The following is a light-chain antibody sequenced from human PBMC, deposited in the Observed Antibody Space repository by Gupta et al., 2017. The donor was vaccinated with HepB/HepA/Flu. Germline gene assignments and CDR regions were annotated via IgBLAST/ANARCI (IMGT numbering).Light chain of an antibody. CDR3: SSYTSSSNVYV. CDR1: SSDVGGYNY. CDR2: DVS. Sequence: QSALTQPASVSGSPGQSITISCTGTSSDVGGYNYVSWYQQHPGKAPKLMIYDVSNRPSGVANRFSGSKSGNTASLTISGLQAEEEADYYCSSYTSSSNVYVFGTGTKLTVL. J-gene: IGLJ1*01. V-gene: IGLV2-14*01.